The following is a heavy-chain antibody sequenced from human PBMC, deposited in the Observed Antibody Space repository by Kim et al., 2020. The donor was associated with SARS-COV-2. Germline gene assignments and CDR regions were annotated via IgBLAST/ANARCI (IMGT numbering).Heavy chain of an antibody. J-gene: IGHJ4*02. CDR3: VSDIVGARGGFDY. D-gene: IGHD1-26*01. CDR2: IKHDGSEK. Sequence: GGSLRLSCAASGFTFSSYWMSWVRQAPGKGLEWVANIKHDGSEKYYVDSVKGRFTISRDNAKNSLYLHMNSLRAEDPAVYYCVSDIVGARGGFDYWGQGT. CDR1: GFTFSSYW. V-gene: IGHV3-7*03.